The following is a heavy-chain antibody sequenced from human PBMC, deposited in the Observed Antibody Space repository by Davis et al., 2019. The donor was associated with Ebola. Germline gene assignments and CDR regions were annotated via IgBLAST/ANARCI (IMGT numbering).Heavy chain of an antibody. Sequence: MPSETLSLTCAVYGGSFSGYYWSWIRQPPGKGLEWIGEINHSGSTNYNPSLKSRVTISVDTSKNHFSLRLTSVTAADTAVYCATQKSVAGLWYFDLWGRGTLVAVSS. CDR2: INHSGST. CDR1: GGSFSGYY. V-gene: IGHV4-34*03. CDR3: TQKSVAGLWYFDL. D-gene: IGHD6-19*01. J-gene: IGHJ2*01.